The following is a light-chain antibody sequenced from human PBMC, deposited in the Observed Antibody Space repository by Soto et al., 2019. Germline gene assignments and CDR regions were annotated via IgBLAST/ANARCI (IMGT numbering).Light chain of an antibody. Sequence: QSALTQPRSVSGSPGHSVTISCTGTSSDVGGYDYVSWYQQHPGKAPKLIIYDVTERPSGVPDRFSGSKSGNTASLTISGLQAEDEADYYCCSYAGSYTSMFGGGTKLTGL. CDR2: DVT. CDR1: SSDVGGYDY. J-gene: IGLJ3*02. V-gene: IGLV2-11*01. CDR3: CSYAGSYTSM.